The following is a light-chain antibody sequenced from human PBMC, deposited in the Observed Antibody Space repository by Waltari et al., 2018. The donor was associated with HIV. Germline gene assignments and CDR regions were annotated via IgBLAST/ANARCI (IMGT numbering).Light chain of an antibody. V-gene: IGKV3-11*01. J-gene: IGKJ2*02. Sequence: EIVLTQSPATLFLSPGERPTLPCRALRGFCIYLSWYQQKPGHAPRRRISDASTKAIVIPDSFSARGAGTGFTLTNGSLEPEDLAVYYCQQRSYWPTCTFGQGTKLEI. CDR2: DAS. CDR1: RGFCIY. CDR3: QQRSYWPTCT.